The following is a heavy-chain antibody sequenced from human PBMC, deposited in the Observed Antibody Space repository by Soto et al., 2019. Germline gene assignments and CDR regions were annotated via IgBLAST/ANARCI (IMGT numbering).Heavy chain of an antibody. D-gene: IGHD3-22*01. J-gene: IGHJ6*02. V-gene: IGHV3-53*01. Sequence: GGSLRLSCAASGFTVSTNYMSWVRQAPGKGLEWVSVIYSGDTIYYSDSVKGRFTISRDNGKNSLFLQMNSLRDEDTAVYYCARVVVVIPPGYYYAMDVWGQGTTVTVSS. CDR1: GFTVSTNY. CDR3: ARVVVVIPPGYYYAMDV. CDR2: IYSGDTI.